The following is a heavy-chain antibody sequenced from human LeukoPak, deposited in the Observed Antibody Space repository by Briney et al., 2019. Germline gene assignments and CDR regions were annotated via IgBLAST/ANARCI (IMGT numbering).Heavy chain of an antibody. J-gene: IGHJ4*02. CDR3: ARDMAYYYDSSGYSYFDY. D-gene: IGHD3-22*01. Sequence: GASVKVSCKASGGTFSSYAISWVRQAPGQGLEWMGGIIPIFGTANYAQKFQGRATITADESTSTAYMELSSLRSEDTAVYYCARDMAYYYDSSGYSYFDYWGQGTLVTVSS. CDR1: GGTFSSYA. CDR2: IIPIFGTA. V-gene: IGHV1-69*13.